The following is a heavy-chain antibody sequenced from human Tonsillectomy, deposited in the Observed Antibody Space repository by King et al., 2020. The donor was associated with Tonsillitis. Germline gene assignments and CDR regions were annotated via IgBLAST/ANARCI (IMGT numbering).Heavy chain of an antibody. J-gene: IGHJ4*02. V-gene: IGHV3-15*01. CDR2: FKSKTYGGTT. D-gene: IGHD3-22*01. CDR3: TTQNGSSGYSY. CDR1: VFTFSNAW. Sequence: VQLVESGGGLLKPGGSLRLSCAASVFTFSNAWMSWVRHAPGKGLEWVGRFKSKTYGGTTHYAAPAKGRFTISREDSKNTLYLQMNSLKTEDTAVYYCTTQNGSSGYSYWGQGTLVTVSS.